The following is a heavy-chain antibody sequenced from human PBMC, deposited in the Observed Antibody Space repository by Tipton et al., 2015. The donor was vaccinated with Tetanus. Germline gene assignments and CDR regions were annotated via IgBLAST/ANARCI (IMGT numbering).Heavy chain of an antibody. CDR1: GFTVSSNY. V-gene: IGHV3-66*01. J-gene: IGHJ6*02. CDR2: IYSGGSP. D-gene: IGHD6-19*01. Sequence: SLRLSCAASGFTVSSNYMSWVRQAPGKGLEWVSVIYSGGSPYYADSVKGRFTISRDNSKNTLYLQMNSLRAEDTAVYYCARDLGYSSGWYLQYCGMDVWGQGTTVTVSS. CDR3: ARDLGYSSGWYLQYCGMDV.